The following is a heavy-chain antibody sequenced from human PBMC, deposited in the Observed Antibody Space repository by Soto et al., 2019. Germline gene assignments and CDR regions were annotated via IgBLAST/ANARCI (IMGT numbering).Heavy chain of an antibody. V-gene: IGHV1-3*01. CDR3: ARKQTYYDILTGYYYYYGMDV. D-gene: IGHD3-9*01. CDR1: GYTFTSYA. CDR2: INAGNGNT. J-gene: IGHJ6*02. Sequence: GASVKVSCKASGYTFTSYAMHWVRQAPGQRLEWMGWINAGNGNTKYSQKFQGRVTITRDTSASTAYMELSSLRSEDTAVYYCARKQTYYDILTGYYYYYGMDVWGQGTTVTVS.